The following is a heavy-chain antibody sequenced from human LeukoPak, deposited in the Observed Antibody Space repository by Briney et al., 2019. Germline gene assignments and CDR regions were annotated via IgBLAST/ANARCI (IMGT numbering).Heavy chain of an antibody. CDR3: AKARDYGDSDLDY. CDR1: GLTFSSYA. V-gene: IGHV3-23*01. CDR2: ISGSGGST. D-gene: IGHD4-17*01. Sequence: GGSLRLSCAASGLTFSSYAMSWLRQAPGKGLEWVSAISGSGGSTYYADSVKGRFTISRDNSKNTLFLQMNSLRAEDTAVYYCAKARDYGDSDLDYWGQGTLVTVSS. J-gene: IGHJ4*02.